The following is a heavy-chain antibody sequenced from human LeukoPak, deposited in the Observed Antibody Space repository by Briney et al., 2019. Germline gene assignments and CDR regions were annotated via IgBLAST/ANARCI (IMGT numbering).Heavy chain of an antibody. CDR1: GGSISSGGYY. D-gene: IGHD3-9*01. CDR3: ARVSYDILTGHYGPRSYYFVY. V-gene: IGHV4-30-2*01. J-gene: IGHJ4*02. CDR2: IYHSGST. Sequence: PSQTLSLTCTVSGGSISSGGYYWSWIRQPPGKGLEWIGYIYHSGSTNYNPSLKSRVTISVDTSRNQFSLKLSSVTAADTAVYYCARVSYDILTGHYGPRSYYFVYWGQGTLVTVSS.